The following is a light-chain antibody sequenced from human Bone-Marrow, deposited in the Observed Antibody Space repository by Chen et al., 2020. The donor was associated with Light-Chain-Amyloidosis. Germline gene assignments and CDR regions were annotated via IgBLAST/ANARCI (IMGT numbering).Light chain of an antibody. J-gene: IGLJ2*01. V-gene: IGLV3-25*03. CDR3: QSADSSGTYEVI. CDR1: DLPTKY. CDR2: RDP. Sequence: SYELTQPPSVSVSTGQTARHTCSGDDLPTKYAYWYQQKPGQAPVLVIHRDPSRPSGISARFSGSSSGTPATLTISGVQAEDEADYHCQSADSSGTYEVIFGGGTKLTVL.